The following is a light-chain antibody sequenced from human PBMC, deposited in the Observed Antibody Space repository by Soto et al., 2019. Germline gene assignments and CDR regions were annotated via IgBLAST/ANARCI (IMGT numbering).Light chain of an antibody. CDR3: AAWDDSLNGPF. CDR2: SNN. V-gene: IGLV1-44*01. J-gene: IGLJ2*01. CDR1: SSNIGSNT. Sequence: QSVLTQPPSASGTPGQRVTISCSGSSSNIGSNTVNWYQQLPGTAPTLLIYSNNQRPSGVPDRFSGSKSDTSASLAVNGLQSGDEADYYCAAWDDSLNGPFFGGGTKLTVL.